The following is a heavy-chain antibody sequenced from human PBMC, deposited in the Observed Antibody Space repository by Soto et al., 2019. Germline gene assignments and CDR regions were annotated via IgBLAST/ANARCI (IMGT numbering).Heavy chain of an antibody. CDR2: ISNDGSNK. CDR3: ARAPNIPGSRPYFDY. D-gene: IGHD2-15*01. CDR1: GFSFSTYG. J-gene: IGHJ4*02. Sequence: PGGSLRLSCAASGFSFSTYGMHWVRQAPGKGLEWVAFISNDGSNKYYADSVKGRFSISRDNSKNTLYLQMNSLRVDDTAVYYCARAPNIPGSRPYFDYWGQGTLVTVSS. V-gene: IGHV3-30*03.